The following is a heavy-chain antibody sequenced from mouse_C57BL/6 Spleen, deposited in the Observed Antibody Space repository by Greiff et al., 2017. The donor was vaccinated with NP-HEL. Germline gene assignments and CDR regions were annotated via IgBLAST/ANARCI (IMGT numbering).Heavy chain of an antibody. V-gene: IGHV1-26*01. Sequence: EVQLQQSGPELVKPGASVKISCKASGYTFTDYYMNWVKQSHGKSLEWIGDINPNNGGTSYNQKFKGKATLTVDKSSSTAYMELRSLTSEDSAVYYCARWTYDYDGFDYWGQGTTLTVSS. CDR2: INPNNGGT. CDR1: GYTFTDYY. D-gene: IGHD2-4*01. CDR3: ARWTYDYDGFDY. J-gene: IGHJ2*01.